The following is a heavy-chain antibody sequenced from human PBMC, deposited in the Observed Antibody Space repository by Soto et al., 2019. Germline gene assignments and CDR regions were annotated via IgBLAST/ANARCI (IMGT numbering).Heavy chain of an antibody. V-gene: IGHV1-69*06. J-gene: IGHJ6*02. CDR3: ARAQKDYRSYYYYGMDV. CDR2: IIPIFGTA. Sequence: QVQLVQSGAEVKKPGSSVKVSCKASGGTFSSYAISWVRQAPGQGLEWMGGIIPIFGTANYAQKFQDRVTITADKSTSTAYMELSSLRSEDTAVYYCARAQKDYRSYYYYGMDVWGQGTTVTVSS. D-gene: IGHD4-17*01. CDR1: GGTFSSYA.